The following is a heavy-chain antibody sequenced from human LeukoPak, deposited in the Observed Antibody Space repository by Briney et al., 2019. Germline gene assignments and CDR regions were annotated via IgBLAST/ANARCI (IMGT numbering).Heavy chain of an antibody. J-gene: IGHJ3*02. D-gene: IGHD2-2*01. CDR3: AKTIVVVPAAHDAFDI. CDR2: IRYDGSNK. CDR1: GFTFSSFG. Sequence: GGSLRLSCAASGFTFSSFGIHWVRQAPGKGLEWVAFIRYDGSNKYYADSVKGRFTISRDNPKNTLYLQMNSLRAEDTAVYYCAKTIVVVPAAHDAFDIWGQGTMVIVSS. V-gene: IGHV3-30*02.